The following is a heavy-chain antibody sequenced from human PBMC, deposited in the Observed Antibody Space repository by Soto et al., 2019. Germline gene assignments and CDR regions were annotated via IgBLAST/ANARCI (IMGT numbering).Heavy chain of an antibody. V-gene: IGHV1-18*01. CDR1: GYTFTSYG. CDR3: ARSLNYDFWSGYHFDY. CDR2: ISTYNGNT. D-gene: IGHD3-3*01. J-gene: IGHJ4*02. Sequence: QVQLVLSGAEVKKPGASVKVSCKPSGYTFTSYGISWVRQAPGQGLEWMGWISTYNGNTNYAQKLQGRVIMTTDTSTSTAYMELRSLRSDDTAVYYCARSLNYDFWSGYHFDYWGQGTLVTVSS.